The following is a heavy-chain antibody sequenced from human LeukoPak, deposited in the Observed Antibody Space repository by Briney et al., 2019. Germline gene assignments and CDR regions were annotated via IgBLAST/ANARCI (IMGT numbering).Heavy chain of an antibody. CDR3: ARDSPPSEDDYGDYGVVRENYAFDI. Sequence: ASVKVSCKASGYTFTSYDINWVRQATGQGLEWMGWMNPNSGNTGYAQKFQGRVTMTRNTSISTAYMELSSLRSEDTAVYYCARDSPPSEDDYGDYGVVRENYAFDIWGQGTMVTVSS. CDR1: GYTFTSYD. D-gene: IGHD4-17*01. CDR2: MNPNSGNT. J-gene: IGHJ3*02. V-gene: IGHV1-8*01.